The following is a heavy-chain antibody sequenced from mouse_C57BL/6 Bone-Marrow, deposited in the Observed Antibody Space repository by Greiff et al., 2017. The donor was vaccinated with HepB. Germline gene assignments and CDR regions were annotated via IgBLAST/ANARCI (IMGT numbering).Heavy chain of an antibody. J-gene: IGHJ4*01. Sequence: QVQLQQPGAELVKPGASVKMSCKASGYTFTSYWITWVKQRPGQGLEWIGDIYPGSGSTNYNEKFKSKATLTVDTSSSTAYMQLSSLTSEDSAVYYGAREGNYYDYDHAMDYWGQGTSVTVSS. CDR3: AREGNYYDYDHAMDY. D-gene: IGHD2-4*01. CDR1: GYTFTSYW. CDR2: IYPGSGST. V-gene: IGHV1-55*01.